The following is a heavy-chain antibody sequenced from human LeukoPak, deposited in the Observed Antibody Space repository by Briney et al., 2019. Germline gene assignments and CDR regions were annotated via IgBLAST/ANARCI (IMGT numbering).Heavy chain of an antibody. CDR3: ARFGELLGWFDP. J-gene: IGHJ5*02. CDR2: IYYIGST. Sequence: MASETLSLTCAVYGGSFSGYYWSWIRQRPGKGLEWIGYIYYIGSTNYNPSLKGRVTISVDTSKNQFSLRLTSVTAADTAVYYCARFGELLGWFDPWGQGTLVAVSS. CDR1: GGSFSGYY. D-gene: IGHD3-10*01. V-gene: IGHV4-34*01.